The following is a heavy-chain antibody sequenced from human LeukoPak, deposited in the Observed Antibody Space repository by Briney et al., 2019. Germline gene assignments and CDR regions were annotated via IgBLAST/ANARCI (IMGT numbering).Heavy chain of an antibody. D-gene: IGHD6-19*01. J-gene: IGHJ5*02. CDR1: GFTFSSYW. CDR3: ARGEDSSGYNWFDP. CDR2: IKHDGTEK. V-gene: IGHV3-7*01. Sequence: PGGSLRLSCAASGFTFSSYWMSWVRQAPGKGLEWVANIKHDGTEKYYVDSVKGRFTISRDNAKNSLYLQMNSLRAEDTAVYYCARGEDSSGYNWFDPWGQGTLVTVSS.